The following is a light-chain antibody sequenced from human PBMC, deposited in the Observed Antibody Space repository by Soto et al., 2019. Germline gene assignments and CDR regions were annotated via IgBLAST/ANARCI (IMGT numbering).Light chain of an antibody. J-gene: IGLJ2*01. V-gene: IGLV1-47*01. Sequence: QSVLTQPRSASGTPGQRVTISCSGSSSNIGSNYVSWYQQLPGTVPQLLIYSNSERPSGVPDRFSGSKSGTSASLAISGLRSEDEADYCCAAWDGSRSGVVFGGGTKLTVL. CDR2: SNS. CDR1: SSNIGSNY. CDR3: AAWDGSRSGVV.